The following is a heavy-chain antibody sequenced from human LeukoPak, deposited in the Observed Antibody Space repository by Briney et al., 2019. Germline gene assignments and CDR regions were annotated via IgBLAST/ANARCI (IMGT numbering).Heavy chain of an antibody. CDR1: GGSISSGGYY. CDR3: ARDKSRRYSNYEGREIDY. CDR2: IYHSGST. J-gene: IGHJ4*02. Sequence: PSQTLSLTCTVSGGSISSGGYYWSWIRQPPGKGLEWIGYIYHSGSTYYNPSLKSRVTISVDRSKNQFSLKLSSVTAADTAVYYCARDKSRRYSNYEGREIDYWGQGTLVTVSS. D-gene: IGHD4-11*01. V-gene: IGHV4-30-2*01.